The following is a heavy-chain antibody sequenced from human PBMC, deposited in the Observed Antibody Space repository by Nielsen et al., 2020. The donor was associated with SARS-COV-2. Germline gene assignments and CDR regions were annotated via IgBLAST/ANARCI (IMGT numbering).Heavy chain of an antibody. Sequence: ESRKISGAASAFTFSTYSINWVRQAPGKGLEWVSSISSSSSYIYYADSVKGRFTISRDNAKNSLYLQMNSLRAEDTAVYYCARGGSSWYLDAFDIWGQGTMVTVSS. D-gene: IGHD6-13*01. J-gene: IGHJ3*02. CDR2: ISSSSSYI. V-gene: IGHV3-21*01. CDR1: AFTFSTYS. CDR3: ARGGSSWYLDAFDI.